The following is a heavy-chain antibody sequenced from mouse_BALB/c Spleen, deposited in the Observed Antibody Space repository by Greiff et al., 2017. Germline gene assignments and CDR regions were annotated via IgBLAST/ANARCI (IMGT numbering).Heavy chain of an antibody. Sequence: DVQLVESGGGLVQPGGSLRLSCATSGFTFTDYYMSWVRQPPGKALEWLGFIRNKANGYTTEYSASVKGRFTISRDNSQSILYLQMNTLRAEDSATYYCARGYYGSSFDYWGQGTTLTVSS. J-gene: IGHJ2*01. D-gene: IGHD1-1*01. CDR3: ARGYYGSSFDY. CDR1: GFTFTDYY. CDR2: IRNKANGYTT. V-gene: IGHV7-3*02.